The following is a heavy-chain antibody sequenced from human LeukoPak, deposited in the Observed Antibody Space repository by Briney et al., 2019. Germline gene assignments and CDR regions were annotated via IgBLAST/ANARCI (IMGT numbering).Heavy chain of an antibody. CDR2: INPSNGAT. V-gene: IGHV1-2*02. D-gene: IGHD2-8*02. CDR1: GDTFTDYY. Sequence: ASVKVSCKSSGDTFTDYYLHWVRQAPGQGLEWVVGINPSNGATHYAQKFLGRVSVTRDTAISTGYMELSGLTFDDTALYYCAREGWGNYYMDVWGKGTTVTVSS. CDR3: AREGWGNYYMDV. J-gene: IGHJ6*03.